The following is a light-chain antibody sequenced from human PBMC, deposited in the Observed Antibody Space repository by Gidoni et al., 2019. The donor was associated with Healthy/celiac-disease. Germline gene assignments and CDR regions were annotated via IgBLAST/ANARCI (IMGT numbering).Light chain of an antibody. CDR3: QQRSNWPPIT. CDR2: DAS. J-gene: IGKJ5*01. V-gene: IGKV3-11*01. Sequence: SPATLSLSPGERATLSCRASQSVSRYLAWYQQKPGQAPRLLIYDASNRATGIPARFSGSGSGTDFTLTISSLEPEDFAVYYCQQRSNWPPITFGQGTRLEIK. CDR1: QSVSRY.